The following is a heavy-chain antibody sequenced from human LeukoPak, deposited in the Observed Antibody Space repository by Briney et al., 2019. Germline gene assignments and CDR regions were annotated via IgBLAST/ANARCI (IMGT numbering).Heavy chain of an antibody. D-gene: IGHD6-13*01. CDR2: ISGSGGST. Sequence: GGSLRLSCAASGLTFSSYAMSWVRQAPGKGLEWVSAISGSGGSTYYADSVKGRFTISRDNSKNTLYLQMNSLRAEDTAVYYCAKRVSSWYSELDYWGQGTLVTVSS. CDR1: GLTFSSYA. V-gene: IGHV3-23*01. CDR3: AKRVSSWYSELDY. J-gene: IGHJ4*02.